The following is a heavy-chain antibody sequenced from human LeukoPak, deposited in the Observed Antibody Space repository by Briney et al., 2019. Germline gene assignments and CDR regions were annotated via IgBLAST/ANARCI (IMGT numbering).Heavy chain of an antibody. CDR2: IYHSGST. CDR3: ARGPTYSPGYCSSTSCHSIYYYYGMDV. CDR1: GGSISSSNW. V-gene: IGHV4-4*02. D-gene: IGHD2-2*03. J-gene: IGHJ6*02. Sequence: SETLSLTCAVSGGSISSSNWWSWVRQPPGKGLEWIGEIYHSGSTNYNPSLKSRVTISVDTSKNQFSLKLSSVTAADTAVYYCARGPTYSPGYCSSTSCHSIYYYYGMDVWGQGTTVTVSS.